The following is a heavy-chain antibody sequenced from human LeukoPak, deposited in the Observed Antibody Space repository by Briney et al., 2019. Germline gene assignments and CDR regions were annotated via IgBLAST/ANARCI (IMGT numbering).Heavy chain of an antibody. V-gene: IGHV3-7*01. D-gene: IGHD3-3*01. CDR2: IKQDGSEK. J-gene: IGHJ4*02. CDR1: GFTFSSYW. Sequence: PGGSLRLSCAASGFTFSSYWMSWFRQAPGKGLEWVANIKQDGSEKYYVDSVKGRFTISRDNAKNPLYLQMNSLRAEDTAVYYCARVLDFWSGSADYWGQGTLVTVSS. CDR3: ARVLDFWSGSADY.